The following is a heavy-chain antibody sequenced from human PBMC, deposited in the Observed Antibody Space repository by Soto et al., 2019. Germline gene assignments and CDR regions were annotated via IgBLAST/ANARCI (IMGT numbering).Heavy chain of an antibody. CDR1: GGSISSGGYY. D-gene: IGHD3-22*01. Sequence: SETLSLTCTVSGGSISSGGYYWSWIRQHPGKGLEWIGYIYYSGSTYYNPSLKSRVTISVDTSKNQFSLKLSSVTAADTAVYYCARQGVNYYDSSGYPPSDYWGQGTLVTVSS. CDR3: ARQGVNYYDSSGYPPSDY. V-gene: IGHV4-31*03. J-gene: IGHJ4*02. CDR2: IYYSGST.